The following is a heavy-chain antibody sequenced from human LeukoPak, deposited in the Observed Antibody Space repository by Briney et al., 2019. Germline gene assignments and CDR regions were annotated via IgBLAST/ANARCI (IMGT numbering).Heavy chain of an antibody. J-gene: IGHJ3*02. Sequence: ASVTVSCKASGYTFTGYYMHWVRQAPGQGLEWMGWINPNSGGTNYAQKFQGRVTMTRDTSISTAYMELSRLRSDDTAVYYCARGVGLDDAFDIWGQGTMVTVSS. V-gene: IGHV1-2*02. CDR3: ARGVGLDDAFDI. CDR1: GYTFTGYY. CDR2: INPNSGGT. D-gene: IGHD1-26*01.